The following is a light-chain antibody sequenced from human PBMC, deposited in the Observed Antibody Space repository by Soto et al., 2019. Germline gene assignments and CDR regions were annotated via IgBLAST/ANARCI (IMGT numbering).Light chain of an antibody. CDR1: QSVSSSY. V-gene: IGKV3-20*01. CDR3: QQYGSSPRIT. J-gene: IGKJ5*01. Sequence: EIVLTQSPGTLSLSPGERATLSCRASQSVSSSYLAWYQQKPGQAPRLLIYGASSRATGIPDRFSGSGSGTDFTRTISRREPEDFAVYYCQQYGSSPRITFGQGTRLEIK. CDR2: GAS.